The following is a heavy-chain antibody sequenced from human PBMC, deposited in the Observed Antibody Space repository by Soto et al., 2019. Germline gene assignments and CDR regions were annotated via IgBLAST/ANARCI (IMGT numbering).Heavy chain of an antibody. D-gene: IGHD5-12*01. V-gene: IGHV3-21*02. CDR1: GFTFSSYT. Sequence: EVQVVQSGGGLVKPGGSLRLSCAASGFTFSSYTLAWVRQAPGKGLELVSSISSGGEYIYYAESFKGRIAISRDNARNSLSLQMNSLRAEDTAVYFCATDPNSSGFGGFFDYWGQGTLVTVSS. J-gene: IGHJ4*02. CDR2: ISSGGEYI. CDR3: ATDPNSSGFGGFFDY.